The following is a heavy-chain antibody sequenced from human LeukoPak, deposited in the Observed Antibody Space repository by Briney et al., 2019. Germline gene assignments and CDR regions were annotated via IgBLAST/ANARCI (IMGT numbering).Heavy chain of an antibody. CDR2: ITTTTGDT. CDR3: GTTQDYSEYLLGYFDY. D-gene: IGHD4-17*01. V-gene: IGHV1-18*01. Sequence: ASVKLSCKASGYTFTTYAISWVRQAPGQGLEWMGWITTTTGDTKYAERFQGRVTLTTDTSTSTAYMELRSLTFDGTAVYYCGTTQDYSEYLLGYFDYWGQGSLVIVSS. CDR1: GYTFTTYA. J-gene: IGHJ4*02.